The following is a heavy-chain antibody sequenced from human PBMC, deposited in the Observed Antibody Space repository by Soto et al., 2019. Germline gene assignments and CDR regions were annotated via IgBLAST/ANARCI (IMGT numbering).Heavy chain of an antibody. Sequence: GASVKASCKASGYTFTSYGISCVRQAPGQGPEWMGWISAYNGNTNYAQKLQGRVTMTTDTSTSTAYMELRSLRSDDTAVYYCARGEDIVGNWFDPWGQGTLVTVSS. CDR3: ARGEDIVGNWFDP. J-gene: IGHJ5*02. V-gene: IGHV1-18*01. D-gene: IGHD2-15*01. CDR1: GYTFTSYG. CDR2: ISAYNGNT.